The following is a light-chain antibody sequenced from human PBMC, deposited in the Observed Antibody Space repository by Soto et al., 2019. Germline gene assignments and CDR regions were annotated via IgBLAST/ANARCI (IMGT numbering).Light chain of an antibody. CDR3: QQRSLLFP. Sequence: EIVLTQSPATLSLSPGARATLSCRTSQSVGSSLAWYQQKPGQPPRLLIYDSSNRATGIPGRFSGSGSGTDFTLTISSLEPADFAVYYCQQRSLLFPFGGATNVDIK. V-gene: IGKV3-11*01. CDR2: DSS. J-gene: IGKJ4*01. CDR1: QSVGSS.